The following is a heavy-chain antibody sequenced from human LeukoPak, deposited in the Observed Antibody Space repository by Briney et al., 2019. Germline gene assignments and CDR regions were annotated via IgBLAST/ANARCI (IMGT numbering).Heavy chain of an antibody. CDR1: GGSIGTYY. Sequence: PSETLSLTCTVSGGSIGTYYWTWIRQPPGKGLEWIGYIYYTGSTNYNPSLKSRVTISVDTSKNQFSLKLSSVTAADTAVYYCARAPNYGGKPFDYWGQGTLVTVSS. CDR2: IYYTGST. J-gene: IGHJ4*02. CDR3: ARAPNYGGKPFDY. V-gene: IGHV4-59*01. D-gene: IGHD4-23*01.